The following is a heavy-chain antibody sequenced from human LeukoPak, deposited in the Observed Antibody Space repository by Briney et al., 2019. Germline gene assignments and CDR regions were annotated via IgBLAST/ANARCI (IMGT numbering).Heavy chain of an antibody. Sequence: SETLSLTCTVSGGSISSYYWSWIRQPPGKGLEWIGYIYYSGSTNYNPSLKSRVTISVDTSKNQFSLKLSSVTPADTAVYYCARVLKGRAPFDYWGQGTLVTVSS. J-gene: IGHJ4*02. CDR3: ARVLKGRAPFDY. CDR1: GGSISSYY. CDR2: IYYSGST. V-gene: IGHV4-59*01.